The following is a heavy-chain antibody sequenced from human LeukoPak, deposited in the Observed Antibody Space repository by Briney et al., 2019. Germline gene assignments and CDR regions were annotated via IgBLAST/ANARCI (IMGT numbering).Heavy chain of an antibody. CDR3: ARQRLYYYDSSGYLDY. J-gene: IGHJ4*02. CDR2: INHSGST. Sequence: SETLSLTCAVYGGSFSGYYWSWIRQPPGKGLEWIGEINHSGSTNYNPSLKSRVTISVDTSKNQFSLKLSSVTAADTAVYYCARQRLYYYDSSGYLDYWGQGTLVTVSS. CDR1: GGSFSGYY. D-gene: IGHD3-22*01. V-gene: IGHV4-34*01.